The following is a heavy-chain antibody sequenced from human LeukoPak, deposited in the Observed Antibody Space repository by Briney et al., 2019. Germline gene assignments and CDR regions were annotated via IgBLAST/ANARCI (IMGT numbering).Heavy chain of an antibody. J-gene: IGHJ1*01. Sequence: GGSLRLSCAASGFTFSSYSMNWVRQAPGEGLEWVSSISSSSSYIYYADSVKGRFTISRDNAKNSLYLQMNSLRAEDTAVYYCARDPDYGGNPGCFQHWGQGTLVTVSS. CDR1: GFTFSSYS. CDR2: ISSSSSYI. V-gene: IGHV3-21*01. CDR3: ARDPDYGGNPGCFQH. D-gene: IGHD4-23*01.